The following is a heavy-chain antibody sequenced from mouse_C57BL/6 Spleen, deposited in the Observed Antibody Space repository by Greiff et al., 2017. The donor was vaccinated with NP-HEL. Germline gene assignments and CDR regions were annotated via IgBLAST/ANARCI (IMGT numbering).Heavy chain of an antibody. CDR2: ISSGSSTI. CDR1: GFTFSDYG. V-gene: IGHV5-17*01. J-gene: IGHJ4*01. CDR3: ARAGGNYASYAMDY. D-gene: IGHD2-1*01. Sequence: EVQLVESGGGLVKPGGSLKLSCAASGFTFSDYGMHWVRQAPEKGLEWVAYISSGSSTIYYADTVKGRFTISRDNAKNTLFLQMTSLRSEDTAMYYCARAGGNYASYAMDYWGQGTSVTVSS.